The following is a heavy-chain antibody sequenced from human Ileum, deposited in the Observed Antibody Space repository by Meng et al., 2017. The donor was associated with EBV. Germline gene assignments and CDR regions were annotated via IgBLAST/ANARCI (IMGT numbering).Heavy chain of an antibody. D-gene: IGHD1-7*01. Sequence: HVQLQQWGAALLKPSETLSRTFAVYGGSFSGYYWSWIRQPPEKGLECIGEINHNGSTNYNPSLKSRVTMSVDKSKNQFYLSLFSVTAADTAVYYCGRDQGRELINHWGQGTLVTVSS. CDR3: GRDQGRELINH. J-gene: IGHJ4*02. V-gene: IGHV4-34*01. CDR2: INHNGST. CDR1: GGSFSGYY.